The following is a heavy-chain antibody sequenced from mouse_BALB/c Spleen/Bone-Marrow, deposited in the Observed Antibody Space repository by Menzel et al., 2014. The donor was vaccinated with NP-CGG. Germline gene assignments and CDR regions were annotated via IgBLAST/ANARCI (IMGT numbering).Heavy chain of an antibody. CDR3: ARYRLGTYFDF. J-gene: IGHJ2*01. CDR1: GFNIIDTY. V-gene: IGHV14-3*02. Sequence: EVQGVESGAELVKPGASVKLSCTASGFNIIDTYMHWVKQRPEQGLEWIGRIDPANGNAKYDPKFQGKATITADTSSNTAYLQLSSLTSEDTAVYCCARYRLGTYFDFWGQGTTLTVSS. D-gene: IGHD2-14*01. CDR2: IDPANGNA.